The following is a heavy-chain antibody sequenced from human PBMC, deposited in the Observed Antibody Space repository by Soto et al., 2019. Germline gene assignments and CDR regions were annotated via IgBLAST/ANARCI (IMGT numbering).Heavy chain of an antibody. J-gene: IGHJ3*02. D-gene: IGHD4-4*01. CDR3: TKDLGDYSNYEGAFDI. CDR1: GFTFSSYG. CDR2: FSYDGRNK. Sequence: GGSLRLSCAASGFTFSSYGMHWVRQAPGKGLEWVAVFSYDGRNKYSADSVKGRFTVSRDNSKNTLYLQMNSLRAEDTAVYYCTKDLGDYSNYEGAFDIWGQGTMLTVSS. V-gene: IGHV3-30*18.